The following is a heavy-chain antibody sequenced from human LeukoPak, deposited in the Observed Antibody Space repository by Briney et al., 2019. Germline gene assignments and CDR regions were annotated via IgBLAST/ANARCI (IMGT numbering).Heavy chain of an antibody. Sequence: PGMSLRLSCAASGFTFTSYGMHWVRQAPGKGLEWVAVISYDGSNKYYADSVKGRFTISRDNSKNTLYLQMNSLRAEDTAVYYCAKDWLAYFDYWGQGTLVTVSS. CDR2: ISYDGSNK. CDR1: GFTFTSYG. CDR3: AKDWLAYFDY. V-gene: IGHV3-30*18. J-gene: IGHJ4*02. D-gene: IGHD3-10*01.